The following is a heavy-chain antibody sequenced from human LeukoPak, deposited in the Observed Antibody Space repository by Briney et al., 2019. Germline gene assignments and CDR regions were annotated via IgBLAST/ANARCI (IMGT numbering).Heavy chain of an antibody. V-gene: IGHV3-30-3*01. CDR3: ARDMDPYYYYYGMDV. CDR2: ISYDGSNK. Sequence: GRSLRLSCAASGFTFSSYAMHWVRHAPGKGLEWVAVISYDGSNKYYADSVKGRFTISRDNSKNTLYLQMNSLRAEDTAVYYCARDMDPYYYYYGMDVWGQGTTVTVSS. CDR1: GFTFSSYA. J-gene: IGHJ6*02. D-gene: IGHD3-10*01.